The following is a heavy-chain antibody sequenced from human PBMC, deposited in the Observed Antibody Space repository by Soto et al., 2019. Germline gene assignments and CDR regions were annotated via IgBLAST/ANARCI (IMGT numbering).Heavy chain of an antibody. V-gene: IGHV1-2*04. CDR3: ARAISSGYYPFFDY. D-gene: IGHD3-22*01. Sequence: ASVKVSCKASGYTFTGYYMHWVRQAPGQGLEWMGWINPNSGGTNYAQKFQGWVTMTRDTSISTAYMELSRLRSDDTAVYYCARAISSGYYPFFDYWGQGNLVPVAS. CDR1: GYTFTGYY. J-gene: IGHJ4*02. CDR2: INPNSGGT.